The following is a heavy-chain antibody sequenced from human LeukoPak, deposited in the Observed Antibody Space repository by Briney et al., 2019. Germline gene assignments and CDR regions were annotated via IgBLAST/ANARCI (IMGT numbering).Heavy chain of an antibody. CDR1: GGSISSYY. CDR3: ARGAEDRLDY. J-gene: IGHJ4*02. Sequence: SETLSLTCTVSGGSISSYYWSWIRQPPGKGLEWIGEINHSGSTNYNPSLKSRVTISVDTSKNQFSLKLSSVTAADTAVYYCARGAEDRLDYWGQGTLVTVSS. CDR2: INHSGST. V-gene: IGHV4-34*01.